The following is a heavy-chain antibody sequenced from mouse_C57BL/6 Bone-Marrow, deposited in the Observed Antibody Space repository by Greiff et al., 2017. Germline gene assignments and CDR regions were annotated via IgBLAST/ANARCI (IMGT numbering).Heavy chain of an antibody. D-gene: IGHD2-1*01. CDR3: ARGGNYGGYYFDY. CDR2: FHPYNDDT. CDR1: GYTLTTYP. V-gene: IGHV1-47*01. J-gene: IGHJ2*01. Sequence: QVQLKESGAELVKPGASVKMSCKASGYTLTTYPIEWMKQNHGKSLEWIGNFHPYNDDTKYNEKFKGKATLTVEKSSSTVYLELSRLTSDDSAVYYCARGGNYGGYYFDYWGQGTTLTVSS.